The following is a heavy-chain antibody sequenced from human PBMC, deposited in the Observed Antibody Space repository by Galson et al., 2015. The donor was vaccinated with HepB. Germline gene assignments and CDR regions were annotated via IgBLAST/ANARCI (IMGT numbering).Heavy chain of an antibody. D-gene: IGHD6-13*01. J-gene: IGHJ4*02. CDR1: GFTFSSYA. Sequence: SLRLSCAASGFTFSSYAMSWVRQAPGKGLEWVSAISGSGGSTYYADSVKGRFTISRDNSKNTLYLQMNSLRAEDTAVYYCAKVGYSSSFLLGWGQGTLVTVSS. V-gene: IGHV3-23*01. CDR2: ISGSGGST. CDR3: AKVGYSSSFLLG.